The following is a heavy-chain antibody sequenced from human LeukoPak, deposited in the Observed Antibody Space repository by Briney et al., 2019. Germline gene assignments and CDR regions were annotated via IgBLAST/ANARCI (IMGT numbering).Heavy chain of an antibody. CDR1: GYTFDDYG. CDR3: AKDYGYSSSWYDY. D-gene: IGHD6-13*01. Sequence: GRSLRLSGEASGYTFDDYGMHWVRHAPGKGLEWVSTISWNSASVGYVDSVKGRFTISRDNAKKTLYLQMNSLRPEDTALYYCAKDYGYSSSWYDYWGQGTLVTVSS. J-gene: IGHJ4*02. CDR2: ISWNSASV. V-gene: IGHV3-9*01.